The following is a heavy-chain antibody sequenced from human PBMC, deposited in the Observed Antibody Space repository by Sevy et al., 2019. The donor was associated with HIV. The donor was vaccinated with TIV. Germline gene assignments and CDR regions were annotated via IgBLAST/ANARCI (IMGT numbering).Heavy chain of an antibody. Sequence: LGGSLRLSCAASGFTFNTNSMNWVRQAPGKGLEWVSSISSSSTYIYYADSVKGRFTISRDNAKNSLYLQMNSLRAEDTAVYYCSRDLVLPTTIDYFYYGMDVWGQGTTVTVSS. J-gene: IGHJ6*02. D-gene: IGHD2-2*02. CDR1: GFTFNTNS. V-gene: IGHV3-21*01. CDR2: ISSSSTYI. CDR3: SRDLVLPTTIDYFYYGMDV.